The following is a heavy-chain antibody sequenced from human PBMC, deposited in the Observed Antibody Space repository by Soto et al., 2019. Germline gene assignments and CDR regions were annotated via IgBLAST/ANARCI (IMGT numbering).Heavy chain of an antibody. CDR2: INHSGST. CDR1: GGSFSGYY. D-gene: IGHD3-3*01. V-gene: IGHV4-34*01. Sequence: QVQLQQWGAGLLKPSETLSLTCAVYGGSFSGYYWSWIRQPPGKELEWMGEINHSGSTNYNPSLKSRVTISVDTSKNQLSLKLSSVTAADTAVYYCARQKQYNDFWSGYWLNYYFDYWGQGTLVTVSS. CDR3: ARQKQYNDFWSGYWLNYYFDY. J-gene: IGHJ4*02.